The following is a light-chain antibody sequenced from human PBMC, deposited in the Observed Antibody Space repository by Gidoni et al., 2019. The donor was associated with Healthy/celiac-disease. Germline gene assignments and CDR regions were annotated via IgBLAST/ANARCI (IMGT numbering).Light chain of an antibody. CDR1: QSGRSSH. J-gene: IGKJ4*01. V-gene: IGKV3-20*01. Sequence: ELLLPQSPGTLSLSPGERATPSCRASQSGRSSHLAWYQKQPGQAPRLLICGASSRATGIPDRFSGSGSGTDFTLTISRLEPDDFAVYYCQQYGSSPLTFGGGTKVEIK. CDR2: GAS. CDR3: QQYGSSPLT.